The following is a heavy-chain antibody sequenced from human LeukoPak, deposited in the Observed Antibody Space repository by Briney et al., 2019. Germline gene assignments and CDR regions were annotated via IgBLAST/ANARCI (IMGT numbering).Heavy chain of an antibody. D-gene: IGHD5-18*01. CDR1: GYTFTNYD. CDR3: ARYSRMNYYYGMDV. CDR2: MNPNSGNT. J-gene: IGHJ6*02. V-gene: IGHV1-8*01. Sequence: ASVKVSCKASGYTFTNYDLNWVRQATGQGLEWMGRMNPNSGNTGSAQKFQGRVTMTRNTSISTAYMGLSSLRSEDTAVYYCARYSRMNYYYGMDVWGQGTTVTVSS.